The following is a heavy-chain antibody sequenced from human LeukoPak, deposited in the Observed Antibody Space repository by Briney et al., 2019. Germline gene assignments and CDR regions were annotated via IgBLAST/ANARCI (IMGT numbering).Heavy chain of an antibody. CDR3: VGEGKY. J-gene: IGHJ4*02. D-gene: IGHD4-17*01. CDR1: GPSVSSTY. CDR2: IYSGGGT. V-gene: IGHV3-53*01. Sequence: GGSRRLSFPASGPSVSSTYMTGVRKAPGKGLEWVSVIYSGGGTNYADSLKGRFSISRDNSKNTLYLQMNSLRAEDTAVYYCVGEGKYWGQGTLVTVSS.